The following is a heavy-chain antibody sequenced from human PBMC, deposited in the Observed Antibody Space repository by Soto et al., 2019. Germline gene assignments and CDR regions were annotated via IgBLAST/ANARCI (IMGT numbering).Heavy chain of an antibody. CDR3: AMAMYCRGGSCFTDNWFDS. J-gene: IGHJ5*01. Sequence: GGSLRLSCAASGFRFTGNWMHWVRQAPGKGLERVSRINVEGTVTRYADSVKGRLTISRDNAKNTVYLQMSSLRAEDTAVYYCAMAMYCRGGSCFTDNWFDSWGQGTPVTVSS. V-gene: IGHV3-74*01. D-gene: IGHD2-15*01. CDR2: INVEGTVT. CDR1: GFRFTGNW.